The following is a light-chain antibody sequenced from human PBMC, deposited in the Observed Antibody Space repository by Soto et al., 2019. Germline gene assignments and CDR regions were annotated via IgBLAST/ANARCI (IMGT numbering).Light chain of an antibody. V-gene: IGKV3-15*01. J-gene: IGKJ1*01. Sequence: EIEMTQSPATXSVSPGERSTRTCRASQSVRTKLAWYQKKPGKDXRXXXYGESTRQPGIQTRFSGSGSGTGFNLTISILQSEDFVVYYCQQDYFSHRTFGQGTQVDI. CDR3: QQDYFSHRT. CDR2: GES. CDR1: QSVRTK.